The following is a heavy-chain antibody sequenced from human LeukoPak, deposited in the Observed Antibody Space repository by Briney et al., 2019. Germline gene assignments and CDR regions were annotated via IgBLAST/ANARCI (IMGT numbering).Heavy chain of an antibody. V-gene: IGHV4-34*01. J-gene: IGHJ4*02. Sequence: SETLSLTCAVYGGSFSGYYWSWIRQPPGKGPEWIGEINHSGSTNYNPSLKSRVTISVDTSKNQFSLKLSSVTAADTAVYYCARGRYFDWLLSYYFDYWGQGTLVTVSS. CDR2: INHSGST. CDR3: ARGRYFDWLLSYYFDY. CDR1: GGSFSGYY. D-gene: IGHD3-9*01.